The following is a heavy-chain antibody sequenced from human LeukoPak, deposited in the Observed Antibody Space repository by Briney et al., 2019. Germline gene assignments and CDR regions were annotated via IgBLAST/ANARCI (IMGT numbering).Heavy chain of an antibody. CDR3: ARYSGLGVPDF. CDR2: TYYRSKWYN. Sequence: SQTLSLTCAISGDSVSSKNAAWHWIRQSPSRGLEWLGRTYYRSKWYNDYAVSMRGRITINPDTPKNQFSLQLNSVTPEDTAVYYCARYSGLGVPDFWGQGTLVTVSS. D-gene: IGHD2-21*01. V-gene: IGHV6-1*01. CDR1: GDSVSSKNAA. J-gene: IGHJ4*02.